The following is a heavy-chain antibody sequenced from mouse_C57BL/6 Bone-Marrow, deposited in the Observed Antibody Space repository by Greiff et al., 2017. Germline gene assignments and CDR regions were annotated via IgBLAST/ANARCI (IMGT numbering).Heavy chain of an antibody. Sequence: QVQLKQSGAELVRPGASVTLSCKASGYTFTDYYINWVKQRPGQGLEWIARIYPGSGNTYYNEKFKGKATLTAENSSSTAYMQLSSLTSEDSAVYFCASQLREDYWGQGTSVTVSS. J-gene: IGHJ4*01. CDR2: IYPGSGNT. CDR1: GYTFTDYY. D-gene: IGHD3-2*02. V-gene: IGHV1-76*01. CDR3: ASQLREDY.